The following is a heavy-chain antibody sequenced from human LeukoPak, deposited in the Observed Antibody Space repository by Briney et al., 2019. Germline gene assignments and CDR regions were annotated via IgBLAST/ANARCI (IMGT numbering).Heavy chain of an antibody. CDR3: SRENGAFSPFGF. D-gene: IGHD2-8*01. CDR2: ISLSGLT. Sequence: SGTLSLTCGVSGGSISTTNWWSWVRQPPGQGLEWIGEISLSGLTNYSPSLNSRVTMSLDKPKNQLSLNLSPVTAADTAVYYCSRENGAFSPFGFWGQGTLVTVPS. V-gene: IGHV4-4*02. J-gene: IGHJ4*02. CDR1: GGSISTTNW.